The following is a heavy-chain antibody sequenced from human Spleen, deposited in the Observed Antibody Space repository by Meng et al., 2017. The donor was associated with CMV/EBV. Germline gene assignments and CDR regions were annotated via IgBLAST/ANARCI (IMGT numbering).Heavy chain of an antibody. Sequence: CVASGFTFSSYAMHWVRQAPGKGLEWVAVISYDGSNKYYADSVKGRFTISRDNSKNTLYLQMNSLRAEDTAVYYCASGSSTRQQLDYWGQGTLVTVS. J-gene: IGHJ4*02. D-gene: IGHD1/OR15-1a*01. CDR1: GFTFSSYA. V-gene: IGHV3-30*04. CDR2: ISYDGSNK. CDR3: ASGSSTRQQLDY.